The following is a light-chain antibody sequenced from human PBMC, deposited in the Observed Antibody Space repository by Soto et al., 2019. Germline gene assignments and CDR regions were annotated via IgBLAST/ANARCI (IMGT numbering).Light chain of an antibody. CDR3: QKYNSAPQVT. V-gene: IGKV1-27*01. CDR2: AAS. Sequence: DIPMTQSPSSLSASVGDRVTITCRASQGISNYLAWYQQKPGKVPKLLIYAASTLQSGVPSRFSGSGSGTDFTLTISSLQQEDVATYYCQKYNSAPQVTCGPGTKVDIK. CDR1: QGISNY. J-gene: IGKJ3*01.